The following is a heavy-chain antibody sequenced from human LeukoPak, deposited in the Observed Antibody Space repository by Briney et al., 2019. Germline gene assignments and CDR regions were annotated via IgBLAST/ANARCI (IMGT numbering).Heavy chain of an antibody. CDR1: GFTFSSYA. D-gene: IGHD5-18*01. V-gene: IGHV3-48*03. Sequence: GGSLRLSCAASGFTFSSYAMSWVRQAPGKGLEWVSYISSSGSTIYYADSVKGRFTISRDNAKNSLYLQMNSLRAEDTAVYYCARELGDTAMVRWFDPWGQGTLVTVSS. CDR3: ARELGDTAMVRWFDP. CDR2: ISSSGSTI. J-gene: IGHJ5*02.